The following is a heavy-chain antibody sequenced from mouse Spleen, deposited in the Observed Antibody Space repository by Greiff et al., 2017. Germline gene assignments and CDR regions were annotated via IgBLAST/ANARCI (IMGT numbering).Heavy chain of an antibody. Sequence: VQLQQPGAELVKPGASVKMSCKASGYTFTSYWITWVKQRPGQGLEWIGDIYPGSGSTNYNEKFKSKATLTVDTSSSTAYMQLSSLTSEDSAVYYCARQTDYDGRLFDDWGQGTTLTVSS. J-gene: IGHJ2*01. CDR2: IYPGSGST. D-gene: IGHD2-4*01. CDR1: GYTFTSYW. CDR3: ARQTDYDGRLFDD. V-gene: IGHV1-55*01.